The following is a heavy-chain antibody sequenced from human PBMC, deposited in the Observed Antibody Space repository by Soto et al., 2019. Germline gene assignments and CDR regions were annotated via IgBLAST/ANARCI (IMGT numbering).Heavy chain of an antibody. CDR3: ARRGKERFRGPGMDV. V-gene: IGHV1-69*13. CDR2: IITFFGAA. D-gene: IGHD1-1*01. CDR1: GDRFSTYA. Sequence: SVKGSCKASGDRFSTYAINWVRKAPGQGLEWLGGIITFFGAAMYAQRFQGRVTITADEFTTTAYMELSSLRSEDTAVYFCARRGKERFRGPGMDVWGQGTTVTVSS. J-gene: IGHJ6*02.